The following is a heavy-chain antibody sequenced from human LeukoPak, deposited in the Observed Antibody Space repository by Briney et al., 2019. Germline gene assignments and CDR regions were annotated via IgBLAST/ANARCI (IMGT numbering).Heavy chain of an antibody. D-gene: IGHD6-13*01. CDR2: IYYSGST. V-gene: IGHV4-39*01. CDR3: ASSNRGIAAAGTYYFDY. J-gene: IGHJ4*02. CDR1: GGSISSSSYY. Sequence: SETLSLTCTVSGGSISSSSYYWGWIRQPPGKGLEWLGSIYYSGSTYYNPSLKSRVTISVDTSKNQFSLKLGSVTAADTAVYYCASSNRGIAAAGTYYFDYWGQGTLVTVSS.